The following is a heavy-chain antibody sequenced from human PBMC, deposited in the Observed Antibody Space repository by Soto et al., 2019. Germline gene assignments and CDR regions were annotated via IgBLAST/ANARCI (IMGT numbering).Heavy chain of an antibody. CDR3: ARGHSTPMGYYYSGMDV. Sequence: SVKVSCKASGGTFSSYAISWVRQAPGQGLEWMGGIIPIFGTANYAQKFQGRVTITADESTSTAYMELSSLRSEDTAVYYCARGHSTPMGYYYSGMDVWGKGTRVTVSS. V-gene: IGHV1-69*13. J-gene: IGHJ6*04. D-gene: IGHD3-16*01. CDR1: GGTFSSYA. CDR2: IIPIFGTA.